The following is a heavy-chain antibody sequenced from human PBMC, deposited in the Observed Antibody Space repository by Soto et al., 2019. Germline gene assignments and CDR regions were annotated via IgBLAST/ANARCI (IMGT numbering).Heavy chain of an antibody. CDR2: INHSGST. CDR1: GVYFSGYY. Sequence: SETLSLTCAVYGVYFSGYYWSWIRQPPGKGLEWIGEINHSGSTNYNPSLKSRVTISVDTSKNQFSLKLSSVTAADTAVYYCARRRYSSGWYGDIWGQGTMVTVSS. J-gene: IGHJ3*02. V-gene: IGHV4-34*01. CDR3: ARRRYSSGWYGDI. D-gene: IGHD6-19*01.